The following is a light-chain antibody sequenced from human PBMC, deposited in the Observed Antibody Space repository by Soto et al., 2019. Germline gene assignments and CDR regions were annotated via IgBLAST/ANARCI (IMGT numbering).Light chain of an antibody. Sequence: EIVMTQSPVTLSVSPGERATLSCRASESVGSNLAWYQQKPGQPPRLLIYDASMRETGVPPRFSGSGSGTEFTLTISNLQSEDFAIYFCQKFNKWPWTFGQGTKVDNK. CDR3: QKFNKWPWT. CDR2: DAS. V-gene: IGKV3-15*01. J-gene: IGKJ1*01. CDR1: ESVGSN.